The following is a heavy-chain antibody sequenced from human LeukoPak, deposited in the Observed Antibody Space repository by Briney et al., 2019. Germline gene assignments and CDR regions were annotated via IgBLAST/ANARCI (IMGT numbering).Heavy chain of an antibody. Sequence: GRSLRLSCAASGFILSNYAMTWVRQAPGKGLEWVSAISGSVGSTYYADSVKGRFTISRDNSKNTLYLQMSSLRADDTAVYYCAKAEGAHYYYGSGSYFGFGYWGQGTRVTVSS. J-gene: IGHJ4*02. CDR1: GFILSNYA. V-gene: IGHV3-23*01. D-gene: IGHD3-10*01. CDR2: ISGSVGST. CDR3: AKAEGAHYYYGSGSYFGFGY.